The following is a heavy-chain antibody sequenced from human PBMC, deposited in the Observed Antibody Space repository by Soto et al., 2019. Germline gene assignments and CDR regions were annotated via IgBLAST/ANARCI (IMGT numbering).Heavy chain of an antibody. CDR3: GHSITVIEVIDETLDY. J-gene: IGHJ4*02. Sequence: QITLKESGPALVKPTQTLTLTCTFSGFSLSTTGLGVGWIRQPPGKALEWLALIYWNDDKRYSPSLKTRLTITKDTSKNQVVLSLTDMDPLDTATYYCGHSITVIEVIDETLDYWGQGTLVTVSS. V-gene: IGHV2-5*01. D-gene: IGHD2-21*01. CDR1: GFSLSTTGLG. CDR2: IYWNDDK.